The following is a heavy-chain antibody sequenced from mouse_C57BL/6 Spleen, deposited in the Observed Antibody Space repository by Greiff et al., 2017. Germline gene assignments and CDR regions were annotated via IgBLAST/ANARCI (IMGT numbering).Heavy chain of an antibody. CDR2: INPSNGGT. D-gene: IGHD1-1*01. V-gene: IGHV1-53*01. CDR3: ARITTVVAPYFDY. J-gene: IGHJ2*01. Sequence: QVQLQQPGTELLKPGASVKLSCKASGYTFTSYWMHWVKQRPGQGLEWIGNINPSNGGTNYNERFKSKATRTVDKSSSTAYMQLSSLTSEDSAVYYCARITTVVAPYFDYWGQGTTLTVSS. CDR1: GYTFTSYW.